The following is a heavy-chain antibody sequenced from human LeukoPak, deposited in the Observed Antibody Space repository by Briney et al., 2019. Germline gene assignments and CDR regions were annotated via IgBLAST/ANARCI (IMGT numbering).Heavy chain of an antibody. CDR1: GYTFTSYD. J-gene: IGHJ4*02. CDR3: ATRGYSYGYWAVDY. D-gene: IGHD5-18*01. CDR2: MNPNSGNT. V-gene: IGHV1-8*01. Sequence: ASVKVSCTASGYTFTSYDINWVRQATGQGLEWMGWMNPNSGNTGYAQKFQGRVTMTRNTSISTAYMELSSLRSEDTAVYYCATRGYSYGYWAVDYWGQGTLVTVSS.